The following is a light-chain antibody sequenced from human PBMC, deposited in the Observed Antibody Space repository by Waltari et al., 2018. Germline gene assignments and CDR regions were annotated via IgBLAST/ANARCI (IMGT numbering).Light chain of an antibody. CDR2: WAS. V-gene: IGKV4-1*01. CDR3: QQYYSTPPWT. CDR1: QSVLYSSNNKNY. Sequence: DIVMTQSPDSLAVSLGERATTHCKSSQSVLYSSNNKNYLAWYQQKPGQPPKLLIYWASTRESWVPDRFSGSGSGTDFTLTISSLQAEDVAVYYCQQYYSTPPWTFGQGTKVEIK. J-gene: IGKJ1*01.